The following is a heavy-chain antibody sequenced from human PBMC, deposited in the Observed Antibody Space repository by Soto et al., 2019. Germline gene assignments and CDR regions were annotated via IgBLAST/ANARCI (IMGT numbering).Heavy chain of an antibody. CDR2: IHYTGNT. J-gene: IGHJ4*02. V-gene: IGHV4-39*01. CDR3: ARADWIGVVTPFMDY. CDR1: GDSISSGRYH. D-gene: IGHD3-3*01. Sequence: QLQLQESGPGLVKPSETLSLICTVSGDSISSGRYHWGWIRQPPGKGLEFIATIHYTGNTHYNPSVRSRVTIFVDTSKSQFYLRLSSVTAADTAVYYCARADWIGVVTPFMDYWGQGTLVTVSS.